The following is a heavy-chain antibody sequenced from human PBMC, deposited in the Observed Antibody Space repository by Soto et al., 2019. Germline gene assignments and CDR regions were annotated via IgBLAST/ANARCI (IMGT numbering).Heavy chain of an antibody. CDR2: IYYSGST. D-gene: IGHD3-16*02. CDR3: ARHPDDYIWGSYRYYFDY. V-gene: IGHV4-39*01. Sequence: QLQLQESGPGLVKPSETLSLTCTVSGGSISSSSYYWGWIRQPPGKGLEWIGSIYYSGSTYYNPSLKSRVTISVDTSKNQFSLKLSSVTAADTAVYYCARHPDDYIWGSYRYYFDYWGQGTLVTVSS. CDR1: GGSISSSSYY. J-gene: IGHJ4*02.